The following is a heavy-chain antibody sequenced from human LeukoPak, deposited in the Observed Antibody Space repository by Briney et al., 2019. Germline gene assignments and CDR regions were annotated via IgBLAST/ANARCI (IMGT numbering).Heavy chain of an antibody. D-gene: IGHD3-3*01. CDR1: GFTFSSYS. V-gene: IGHV3-21*01. CDR2: ISSSSNYI. Sequence: GGSLRLSCAASGFTFSSYSMNWVRQAPGKGLEWVSSISSSSNYIYYADSVKGRVTISRDNAENSLYLQMNSLRAEDTAVYYCARYYDFWSSYSSYYYMDVWGKGTTVTVSS. CDR3: ARYYDFWSSYSSYYYMDV. J-gene: IGHJ6*03.